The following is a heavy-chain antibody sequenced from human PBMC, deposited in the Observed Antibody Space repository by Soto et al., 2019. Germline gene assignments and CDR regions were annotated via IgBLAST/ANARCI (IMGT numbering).Heavy chain of an antibody. CDR1: GYSFTSYW. CDR2: IYPGDSDT. Sequence: GESLKISCKGSGYSFTSYWIGWVRQMPGKGLEWMGIIYPGDSDTRYSPSFQGQVTISADKSISTAYLQWSSLKASDTAMYYCARYWHSYSFNSYRRMDVWGQGTTATGSS. D-gene: IGHD5-18*01. V-gene: IGHV5-51*01. CDR3: ARYWHSYSFNSYRRMDV. J-gene: IGHJ6*02.